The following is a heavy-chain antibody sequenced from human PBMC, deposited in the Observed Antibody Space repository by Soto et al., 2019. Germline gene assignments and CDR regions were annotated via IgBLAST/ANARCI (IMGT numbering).Heavy chain of an antibody. CDR2: IYYSGST. V-gene: IGHV4-39*02. CDR1: GGSISSGGYY. Sequence: PSVTLSLTCTVSGGSISSGGYYWSWIRQHPGKGLEWIGSIYYSGSTYYNPSLKSRVTISVDTSKNQFSLKLSSVTAADTAVYYCARDYYASGSHDHWGQGTLVTVSS. D-gene: IGHD3-10*01. CDR3: ARDYYASGSHDH. J-gene: IGHJ4*02.